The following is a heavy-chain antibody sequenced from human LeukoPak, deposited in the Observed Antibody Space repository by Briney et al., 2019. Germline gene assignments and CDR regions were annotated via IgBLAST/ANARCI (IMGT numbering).Heavy chain of an antibody. CDR1: GFTFSAYE. CDR3: AKGHITMIVVVIAYYFDY. CDR2: ISGSGGST. J-gene: IGHJ4*02. D-gene: IGHD3-22*01. Sequence: SGGSLRLSCAASGFTFSAYEMNWVRQAPGKGLEWVSAISGSGGSTYYADSVKGRFTISRDNSKNTLYLQMNSLRAEDTAVYYCAKGHITMIVVVIAYYFDYWGQGTLVTVSS. V-gene: IGHV3-23*01.